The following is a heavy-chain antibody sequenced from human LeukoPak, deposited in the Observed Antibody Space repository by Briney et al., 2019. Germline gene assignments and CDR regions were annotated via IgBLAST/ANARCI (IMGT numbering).Heavy chain of an antibody. CDR3: ARARYYYDSSGYYYRSKGGQFDY. CDR2: INPSGGST. CDR1: GYTFTSYY. Sequence: ASVKVSCKASGYTFTSYYMHWVRQAPGQGLEWMGIINPSGGSTSYAQKFQGRVTMTRDMSTSTVYMELSSLRSVDTAVYYCARARYYYDSSGYYYRSKGGQFDYWGQGTLVTVSS. V-gene: IGHV1-46*01. J-gene: IGHJ4*02. D-gene: IGHD3-22*01.